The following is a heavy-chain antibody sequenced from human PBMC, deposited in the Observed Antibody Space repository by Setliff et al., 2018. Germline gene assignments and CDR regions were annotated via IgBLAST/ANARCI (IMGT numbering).Heavy chain of an antibody. CDR2: ISSNGSST. D-gene: IGHD6-13*01. J-gene: IGHJ6*03. V-gene: IGHV3-64*02. CDR1: GFTFSNYA. CDR3: ARAAYSTRWYGYYYYMDV. Sequence: GGSLRLSCAASGFTFSNYAMHWVRQAPGKGLEYVSAISSNGSSTYYADSVRGRFTISRDNSKNTLYLQMGSLRAEDMAVYYCARAAYSTRWYGYYYYMDVWGKGTTVTVSS.